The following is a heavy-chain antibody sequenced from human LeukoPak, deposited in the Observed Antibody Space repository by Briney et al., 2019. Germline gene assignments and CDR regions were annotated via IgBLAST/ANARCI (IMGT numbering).Heavy chain of an antibody. V-gene: IGHV3-23*01. J-gene: IGHJ5*02. CDR1: GFILSNHA. CDR3: VSSDYVVSSWFDP. D-gene: IGHD4-17*01. Sequence: GGSLRLSCAASGFILSNHAMSWVRQAPGKGLEWVSAISGSGGSTGYADSVKGRFTISRDNSKSTVYLQMNSLRAEDTAVYYCVSSDYVVSSWFDPWGQGTLVTVSS. CDR2: ISGSGGST.